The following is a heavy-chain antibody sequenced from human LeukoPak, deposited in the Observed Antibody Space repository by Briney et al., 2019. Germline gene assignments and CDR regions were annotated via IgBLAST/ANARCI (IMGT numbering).Heavy chain of an antibody. Sequence: ASVKVSCKASGYTFTAYNMDWVRQAPGRGLEWMGWINPNSGGTNYAQKFQGRVTMTRDTTVSTAYMELSRLRSDDTAVYYCAPQLGRLTDYWGQGTLVTVSS. CDR3: APQLGRLTDY. V-gene: IGHV1-2*02. D-gene: IGHD7-27*01. J-gene: IGHJ4*02. CDR2: INPNSGGT. CDR1: GYTFTAYN.